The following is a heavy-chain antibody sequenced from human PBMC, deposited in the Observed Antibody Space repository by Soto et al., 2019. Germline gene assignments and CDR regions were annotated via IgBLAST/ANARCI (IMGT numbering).Heavy chain of an antibody. CDR1: GQSFSGHS. Sequence: QVQLQQWGAGLVKPSETLSLSCAVYGQSFSGHSWAWIRQPPGKGLEWIGEINESGSTNYNPSLKSQVTISTATAKNQFSLKLRSVRAADTAAYFCARGSGIVALPGELEDVNYDYWGQGTLVNVSS. J-gene: IGHJ4*02. D-gene: IGHD1-1*01. CDR3: ARGSGIVALPGELEDVNYDY. CDR2: INESGST. V-gene: IGHV4-34*01.